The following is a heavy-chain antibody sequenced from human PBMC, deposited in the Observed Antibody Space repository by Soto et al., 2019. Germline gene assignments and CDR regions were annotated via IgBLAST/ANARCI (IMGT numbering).Heavy chain of an antibody. Sequence: QVLLQESGPGLVKPSQTLSLTCTVSGASVSSSTGYYWSWIRQFPGKGLEWIGYVYYSGNSYSKPSLRSRVSISVDTSKNEFALRLTSVTDADTGLYYCAREHGTKGVIDYWGQGTLVTVSS. D-gene: IGHD1-7*01. CDR2: VYYSGNS. V-gene: IGHV4-31*03. CDR1: GASVSSSTGYY. CDR3: AREHGTKGVIDY. J-gene: IGHJ4*02.